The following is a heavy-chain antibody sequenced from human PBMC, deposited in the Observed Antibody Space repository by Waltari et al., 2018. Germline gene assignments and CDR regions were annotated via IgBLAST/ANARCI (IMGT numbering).Heavy chain of an antibody. Sequence: EVQLVQSGAEVKKPGESLKISCKGSGYSFTSYWIGWVRQMPGKGLEWMGVVYHGASDTRYSRSSKVEVTIAADKAISTAYLQWSSLKASDTAMYYCARQQEYDMLTGPRAFDYWGQGTLVTVSS. J-gene: IGHJ4*02. D-gene: IGHD3-9*01. CDR2: VYHGASDT. V-gene: IGHV5-51*01. CDR3: ARQQEYDMLTGPRAFDY. CDR1: GYSFTSYW.